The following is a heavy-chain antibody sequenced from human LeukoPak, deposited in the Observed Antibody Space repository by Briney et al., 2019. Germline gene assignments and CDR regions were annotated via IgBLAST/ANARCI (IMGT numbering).Heavy chain of an antibody. CDR3: ARACYYGSGSIPCFDY. Sequence: GGSLRLSRAASGFTFSIYSMNWVCQAPGKGLEWVSSIRSGSSYIYYADSLKGRFTISRDNAKNSLYLQVNSLRAEDTAVYYCARACYYGSGSIPCFDYWGQGTLVTVSS. V-gene: IGHV3-21*01. CDR2: IRSGSSYI. J-gene: IGHJ4*02. CDR1: GFTFSIYS. D-gene: IGHD3-10*01.